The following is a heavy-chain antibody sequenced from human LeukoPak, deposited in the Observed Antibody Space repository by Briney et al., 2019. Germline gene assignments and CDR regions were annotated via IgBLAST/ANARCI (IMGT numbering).Heavy chain of an antibody. Sequence: ASVKVSCKASGYTFTSYDINWVRQATGQGLEWMGWMNPNSGNTGYAQKFQGGVTITRNTSISTAYMELSSLRSEDTAVYYCARYPRSRYYFDYWGQGTLVTVSS. CDR3: ARYPRSRYYFDY. CDR2: MNPNSGNT. CDR1: GYTFTSYD. V-gene: IGHV1-8*03. J-gene: IGHJ4*02.